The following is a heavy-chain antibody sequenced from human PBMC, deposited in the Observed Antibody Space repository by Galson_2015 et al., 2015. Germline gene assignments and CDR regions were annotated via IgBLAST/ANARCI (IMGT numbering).Heavy chain of an antibody. J-gene: IGHJ4*02. D-gene: IGHD4-11*01. CDR1: GFTFSTYW. CDR2: INSDGSKR. V-gene: IGHV3-7*01. Sequence: SLRLSCAASGFTFSTYWMAWVRQAPGKGLEWVANINSDGSKRYYVDSVEGRFTISRDNAKNSLFLQLNSLRVEDKALYFCARDNTVTDYWGQGTLVTVSS. CDR3: ARDNTVTDY.